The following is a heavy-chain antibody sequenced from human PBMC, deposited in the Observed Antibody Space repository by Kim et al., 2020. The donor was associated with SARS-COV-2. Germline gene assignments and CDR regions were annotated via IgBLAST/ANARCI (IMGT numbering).Heavy chain of an antibody. Sequence: GGSLRLSCVASGFPFSTYAMSWVRQAPGKGLEWVSTIGGGGINIYYADSVNGRFTISRDNSKNTLYLQLSSLRTEDTAVYYCAKCRGLTLGVYHFDYWGQGTLVTVSS. V-gene: IGHV3-23*01. D-gene: IGHD1-26*01. J-gene: IGHJ4*02. CDR1: GFPFSTYA. CDR3: AKCRGLTLGVYHFDY. CDR2: IGGGGINI.